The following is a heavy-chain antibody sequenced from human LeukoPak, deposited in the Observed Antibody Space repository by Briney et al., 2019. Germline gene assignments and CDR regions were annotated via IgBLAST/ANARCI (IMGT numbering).Heavy chain of an antibody. CDR2: INHSGST. Sequence: SETLSLTCAVYGGSFSGYYWSWIRQPPGKGLEWIGEINHSGSTNYNPSLKSRVTISVDTSKNQFSLKLSSVTAADTAVYYCAREGKMVYAMDYWGQGTLVTVSS. CDR1: GGSFSGYY. D-gene: IGHD2-8*01. J-gene: IGHJ4*02. V-gene: IGHV4-34*01. CDR3: AREGKMVYAMDY.